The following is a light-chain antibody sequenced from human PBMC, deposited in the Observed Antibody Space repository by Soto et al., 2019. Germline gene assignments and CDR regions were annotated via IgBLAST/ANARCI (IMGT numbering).Light chain of an antibody. CDR1: QTVSSN. CDR2: GAS. J-gene: IGKJ2*01. CDR3: QQYNNWPPRNT. V-gene: IGKV3-15*01. Sequence: EIAMTQSPATLSVSPGERATLSCRASQTVSSNLAWYQQKRGQAPRLLIYGASTRATGIPARFSGSGSGTEFTLTISSLQSEDFAVYYCQQYNNWPPRNTFGQGTKLEIK.